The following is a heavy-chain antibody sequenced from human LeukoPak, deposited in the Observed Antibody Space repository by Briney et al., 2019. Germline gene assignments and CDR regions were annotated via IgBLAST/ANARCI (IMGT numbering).Heavy chain of an antibody. CDR1: GLTLSNYW. J-gene: IGHJ4*02. D-gene: IGHD6-13*01. CDR2: IKEDGSEK. V-gene: IGHV3-7*01. CDR3: ASGRQLGY. Sequence: PGGSLRLSCAASGLTLSNYWMNWVRQAPGKGLEWVANIKEDGSEKYYVDSVKGRFTISRDNARNSLYLQMDSLRAEDTAVYYCASGRQLGYWGQGTLVTVSS.